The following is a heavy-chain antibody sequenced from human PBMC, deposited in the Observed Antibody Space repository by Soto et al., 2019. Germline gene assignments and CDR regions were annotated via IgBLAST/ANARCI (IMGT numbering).Heavy chain of an antibody. J-gene: IGHJ4*02. V-gene: IGHV4-31*03. CDR3: AAYYSDTY. Sequence: QVQLQESGPRLVKPSQTLSLTCTVSGGSISSDGYYWSWIRQHPGKGLEWIGYIYYSGSTYYNPCLKSRITISVDTSKDQFALKLNSVTAADTAVDYCAAYYSDTYWGQGTLVTVSS. CDR1: GGSISSDGYY. D-gene: IGHD3-22*01. CDR2: IYYSGST.